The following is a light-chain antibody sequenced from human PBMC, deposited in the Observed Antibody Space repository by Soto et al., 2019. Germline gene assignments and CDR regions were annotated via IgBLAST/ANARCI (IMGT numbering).Light chain of an antibody. CDR2: GAS. J-gene: IGKJ1*01. Sequence: EIVMTQSPATLSVSPGEGATLSCRASQSVSSNLAWYQQKPGQAPRLLIYGASTRATSIPARFSGSGSGTKFTLTISSLQSEDFAVYYCQQYNTWPPWTFGQGTKVEIK. CDR3: QQYNTWPPWT. CDR1: QSVSSN. V-gene: IGKV3-15*01.